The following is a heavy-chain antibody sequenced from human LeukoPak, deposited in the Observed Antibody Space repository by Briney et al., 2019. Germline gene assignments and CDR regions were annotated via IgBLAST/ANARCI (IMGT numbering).Heavy chain of an antibody. D-gene: IGHD3-10*01. V-gene: IGHV1-2*02. CDR3: ARHLESPRELKYYYYMDV. CDR1: GYTLTGYY. CDR2: INPYTGDT. Sequence: GGSVKVSCKAAGYTLTGYYIHWVRQAPGQGLEGMGWINPYTGDTNSAQKFQGRVTMTRDTPISTAYMELSRLRSDDTAVYGCARHLESPRELKYYYYMDVWGKGTTVTVSS. J-gene: IGHJ6*03.